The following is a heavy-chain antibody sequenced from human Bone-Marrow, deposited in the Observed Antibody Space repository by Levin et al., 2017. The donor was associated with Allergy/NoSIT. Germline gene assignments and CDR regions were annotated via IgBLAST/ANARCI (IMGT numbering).Heavy chain of an antibody. CDR3: ARLWLPNAFDI. J-gene: IGHJ3*02. CDR2: IWSKANNYAT. V-gene: IGHV3-73*01. D-gene: IGHD3-10*01. Sequence: GGSLRLSCAASGFTFSGSEMHWVRQASGKGPEWVGRIWSKANNYATAYVASVKGRFTISRDDAKNMAYLQMNSLKTEDTAVYYCARLWLPNAFDIWGQGTMVTVSS. CDR1: GFTFSGSE.